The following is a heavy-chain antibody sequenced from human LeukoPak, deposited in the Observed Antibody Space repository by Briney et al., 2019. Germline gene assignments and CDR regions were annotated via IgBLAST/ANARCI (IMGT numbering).Heavy chain of an antibody. CDR2: INGSGGST. CDR3: AKLDPYRPYCTNGVCYQFDY. Sequence: PGGSLRLSCAASGFTFSSYAMSWVRQAPGKGLEWVSAINGSGGSTYYADSVKGRFTISRDNSKNTLYLQMNSLRAEDTAVYYCAKLDPYRPYCTNGVCYQFDYWGQGTLVTVSS. CDR1: GFTFSSYA. D-gene: IGHD2-8*01. V-gene: IGHV3-23*01. J-gene: IGHJ4*02.